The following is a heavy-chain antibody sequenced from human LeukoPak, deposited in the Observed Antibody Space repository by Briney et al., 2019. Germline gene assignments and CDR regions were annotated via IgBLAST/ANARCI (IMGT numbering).Heavy chain of an antibody. Sequence: PGGSLRLSCAASGFTFSSYAMSWVRQAPGKGLEWVSVISGSGGSTYYADSVKGRFTISRDNSKNTLYLQMNSLRAEDTAVYYCAKDVVGYSSGWYPHWGQGTLVTVSS. CDR2: ISGSGGST. J-gene: IGHJ4*02. CDR3: AKDVVGYSSGWYPH. V-gene: IGHV3-23*01. D-gene: IGHD6-19*01. CDR1: GFTFSSYA.